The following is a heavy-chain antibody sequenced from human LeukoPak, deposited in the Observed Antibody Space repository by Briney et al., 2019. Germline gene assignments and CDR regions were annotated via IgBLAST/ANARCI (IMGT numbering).Heavy chain of an antibody. CDR2: IYYSGST. J-gene: IGHJ4*02. CDR3: ASRNDILAGYVFDF. V-gene: IGHV4-39*01. D-gene: IGHD3-9*01. Sequence: SETLSLTCTVSGGSVSSSIYYWGWIRQPPGKGLAWIGSIYYSGSTSYNPPLKSRVTISVDTSKNQFSLKLTSVTAADTAVYYCASRNDILAGYVFDFWGQGTLVTVSS. CDR1: GGSVSSSIYY.